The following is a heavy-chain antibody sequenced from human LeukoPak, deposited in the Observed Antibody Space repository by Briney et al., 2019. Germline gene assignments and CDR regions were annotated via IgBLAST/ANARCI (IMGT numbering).Heavy chain of an antibody. CDR3: TTVLEFYDSGSYFDAP. D-gene: IGHD3-10*01. CDR2: IRQDGGEK. Sequence: QTGGSLRLSCAASGFTFSSYWMTWGRQALGKGLEWVACIRQDGGEKYYVDSVKGRFTISRDNAKNSLFLQMNSQKTEDTAVYYCTTVLEFYDSGSYFDAPWGQGTLVTVSS. V-gene: IGHV3-7*03. CDR1: GFTFSSYW. J-gene: IGHJ5*02.